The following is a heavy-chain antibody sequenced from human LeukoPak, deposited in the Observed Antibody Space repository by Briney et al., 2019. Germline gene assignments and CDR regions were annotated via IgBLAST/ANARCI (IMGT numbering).Heavy chain of an antibody. Sequence: PSETLSLTCTVSGGSISSYYWSWIRQPPGKGLEWIGYIYYSGSTNYNPSLKSRVTISVDTSKNQFSLKLSSVTAADTAVYYCARDGPLYCSSTSCFANEDAFDIWGQGTMVTVSS. D-gene: IGHD2-2*01. V-gene: IGHV4-59*12. CDR1: GGSISSYY. CDR2: IYYSGST. CDR3: ARDGPLYCSSTSCFANEDAFDI. J-gene: IGHJ3*02.